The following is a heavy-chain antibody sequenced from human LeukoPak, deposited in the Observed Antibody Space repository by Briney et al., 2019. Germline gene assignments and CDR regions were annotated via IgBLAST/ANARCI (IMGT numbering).Heavy chain of an antibody. CDR1: GFTFTSSA. CDR2: IVVGSGNT. CDR3: ARRDGYKGGYYMDV. J-gene: IGHJ6*03. D-gene: IGHD5-24*01. Sequence: GGSVKVSCKASGFTFTSSAMQWVRQARGQRLEWIGWIVVGSGNTNYAQKFQERVTITRDMSTSTAYMELNSLRAEDTAVYYCARRDGYKGGYYMDVWGKGTTVTVSS. V-gene: IGHV1-58*02.